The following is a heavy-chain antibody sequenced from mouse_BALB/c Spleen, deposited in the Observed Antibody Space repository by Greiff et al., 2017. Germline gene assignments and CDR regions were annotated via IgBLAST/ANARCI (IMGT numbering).Heavy chain of an antibody. CDR2: ISSGGSYT. Sequence: EVKLMESGGGLVKPGGSLKLSCAASGFTFSSYTMSWVRQSPEKRLEWVAEISSGGSYTYYPDTVTGRFTISRDNAKNTLYLEMSSLRSEDTAMYYCARDLDYDDAMDYWGQGTSVTVSS. CDR3: ARDLDYDDAMDY. D-gene: IGHD2-4*01. J-gene: IGHJ4*01. V-gene: IGHV5-9-4*01. CDR1: GFTFSSYT.